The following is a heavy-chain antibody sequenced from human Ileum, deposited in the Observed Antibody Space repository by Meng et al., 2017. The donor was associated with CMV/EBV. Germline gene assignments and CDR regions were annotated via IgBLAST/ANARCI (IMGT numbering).Heavy chain of an antibody. CDR3: ARGPGGFGDFNFDY. D-gene: IGHD3-16*01. Sequence: QVQLQESGPGLVKPSETRSLTCTVSGDSITSFYWSWIRQPAGKALEWIGRIYHGGSTNYNPSLKSRVTLSVDTSKNQFSMRLTSVTAADTAVYYCARGPGGFGDFNFDYWGQGTLVTVSS. CDR1: GDSITSFY. CDR2: IYHGGST. J-gene: IGHJ4*02. V-gene: IGHV4-4*07.